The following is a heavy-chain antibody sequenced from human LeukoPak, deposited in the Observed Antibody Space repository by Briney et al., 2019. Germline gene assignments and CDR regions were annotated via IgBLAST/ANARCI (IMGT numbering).Heavy chain of an antibody. J-gene: IGHJ3*02. CDR2: IWYDGSNK. Sequence: GGSLRLSCAASGFTFSSYGMHWVRQAPGKGLEWVAVIWYDGSNKYYADSVKGRFTISRDNSKNTLYLQMNSLRAEDTAVYYCARDSTSNALDIWGQGTMVTVSS. CDR1: GFTFSSYG. V-gene: IGHV3-33*01. CDR3: ARDSTSNALDI.